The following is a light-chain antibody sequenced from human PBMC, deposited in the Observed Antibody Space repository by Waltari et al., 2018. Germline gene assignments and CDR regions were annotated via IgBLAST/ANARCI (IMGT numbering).Light chain of an antibody. CDR3: QQYDNLPLYT. CDR2: DAS. V-gene: IGKV1-33*01. Sequence: DIQMTQSPSSLSASVGDRVTITFQASQDIRNYLNWYQQKPGKAPKLLIYDASNLETGVPSRFSGSGSGTDFTFTISSLQPEDIATYYCQQYDNLPLYTFGQGTKLEIK. J-gene: IGKJ2*01. CDR1: QDIRNY.